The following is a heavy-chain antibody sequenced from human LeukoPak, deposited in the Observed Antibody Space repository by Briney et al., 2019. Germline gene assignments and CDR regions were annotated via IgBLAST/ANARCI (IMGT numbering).Heavy chain of an antibody. V-gene: IGHV3-48*01. J-gene: IGHJ3*02. CDR2: ISSSSSTI. D-gene: IGHD3-22*01. CDR3: ARDYYYDSSGYYIPVAFDI. CDR1: GFTFSSYS. Sequence: GGSLRLSCAASGFTFSSYSMNWVRQAPGKGLEWVSYISSSSSTIYYADSVKGRFTISRDNAKNSLYLQMNSLRAEDTAVYYCARDYYYDSSGYYIPVAFDIWGQGTMVTVSS.